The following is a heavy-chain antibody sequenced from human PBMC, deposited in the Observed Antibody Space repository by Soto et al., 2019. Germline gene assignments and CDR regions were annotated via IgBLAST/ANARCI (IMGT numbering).Heavy chain of an antibody. J-gene: IGHJ4*02. CDR3: ARLGGYFQALDS. Sequence: QVQLQESGPGLVKPSETLSLTCTVSGGSISPNYWSWIRQPQGKGLEWIGYIYFGGTTMYNPSLKSRVTISVDTSKNQFSLQLTSVTAADTAVYYCARLGGYFQALDSWGQGTLVTVSS. CDR2: IYFGGTT. D-gene: IGHD3-22*01. V-gene: IGHV4-59*08. CDR1: GGSISPNY.